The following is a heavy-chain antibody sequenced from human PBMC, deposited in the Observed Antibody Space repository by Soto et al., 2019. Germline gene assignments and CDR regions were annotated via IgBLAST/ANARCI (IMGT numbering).Heavy chain of an antibody. CDR3: TTDGRYDRAPPGYYGMDV. J-gene: IGHJ6*02. CDR1: GFTFSNAW. V-gene: IGHV3-15*07. CDR2: IKSKTDGGTT. Sequence: PGGSLRLSCAASGFTFSNAWMNWVRQAPGKGLEWVGRIKSKTDGGTTDYAAPVKGRFTISRDDSKNTLYLQMNSLKTEDTAVYYCTTDGRYDRAPPGYYGMDVWGQGTTVTVSS. D-gene: IGHD5-12*01.